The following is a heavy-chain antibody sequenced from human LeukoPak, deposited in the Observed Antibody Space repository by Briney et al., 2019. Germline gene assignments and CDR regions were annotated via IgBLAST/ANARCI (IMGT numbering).Heavy chain of an antibody. CDR1: GDSIGTSGYY. CDR2: ISHSGST. J-gene: IGHJ5*02. V-gene: IGHV4-39*02. D-gene: IGHD3-16*01. CDR3: ARIIIYDNVSP. Sequence: PSETLSLTRTVSGDSIGTSGYYWGWIRQPPGKGLEWIGSISHSGSTYYNPSLKSRVTLSVDTSKTHFSLKLISLSAADTAVYYCARIIIYDNVSPWGQGTLVTVSS.